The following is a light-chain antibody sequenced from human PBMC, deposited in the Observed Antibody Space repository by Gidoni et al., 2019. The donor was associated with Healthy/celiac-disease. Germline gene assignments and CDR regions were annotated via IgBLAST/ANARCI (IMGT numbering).Light chain of an antibody. CDR3: QQYNNWPRT. Sequence: EIVMTQSPATLSVSPGERATLSCRASQSVSSNLAWYQQTPGQAPRLLIYGASTRATGIPARFSGSGSGTEFTLTISSLQSEDFAVYYCQQYNNWPRTFGGXTKVEIK. CDR1: QSVSSN. CDR2: GAS. J-gene: IGKJ4*01. V-gene: IGKV3-15*01.